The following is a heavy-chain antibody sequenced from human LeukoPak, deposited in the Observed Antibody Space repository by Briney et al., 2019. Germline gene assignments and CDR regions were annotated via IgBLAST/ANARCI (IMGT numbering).Heavy chain of an antibody. CDR2: ISGSGGST. D-gene: IGHD3-22*01. CDR1: GFTFSSYA. J-gene: IGHJ4*02. CDR3: AKVSSSGYIGY. V-gene: IGHV3-23*01. Sequence: SGGSLRLSCAASGFTFSSYAMSWVRQAPGKGLEWVSAISGSGGSTYYADSVKGRFTISRDNSKNTLYLQMDSLRAEDTAVYYCAKVSSSGYIGYWGQGTLVTVSS.